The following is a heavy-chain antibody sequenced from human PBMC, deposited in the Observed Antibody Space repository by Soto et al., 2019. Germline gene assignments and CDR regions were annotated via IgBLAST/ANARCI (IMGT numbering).Heavy chain of an antibody. Sequence: ASVKVSCKASGYTFTSYGISWVRQAPGQGLEWKGRNSAYNGNTNYAQKLQGRVTMTTDTSTSTAYMELRSLRSDDTAVYYCARESGYCSGGSCYGLGYFDYWGQGTLVTVSS. V-gene: IGHV1-18*01. CDR3: ARESGYCSGGSCYGLGYFDY. D-gene: IGHD2-15*01. J-gene: IGHJ4*02. CDR2: NSAYNGNT. CDR1: GYTFTSYG.